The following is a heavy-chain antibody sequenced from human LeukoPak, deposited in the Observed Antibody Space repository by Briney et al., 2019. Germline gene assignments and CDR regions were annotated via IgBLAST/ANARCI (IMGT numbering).Heavy chain of an antibody. D-gene: IGHD3-10*01. Sequence: PGGSLRLSCAASGFTFSSYGMHWVRQAPGKGLEWVAVIWYDGSSKYYADSVKGRFTISRDNSKNTLYLQMNSLRAEDTAVYYCARELLLTMVRGVIIAYGMDVWGQGTTVTVSS. V-gene: IGHV3-33*08. CDR1: GFTFSSYG. J-gene: IGHJ6*02. CDR2: IWYDGSSK. CDR3: ARELLLTMVRGVIIAYGMDV.